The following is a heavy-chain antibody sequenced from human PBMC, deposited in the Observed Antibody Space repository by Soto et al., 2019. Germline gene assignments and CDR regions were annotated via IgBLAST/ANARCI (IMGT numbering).Heavy chain of an antibody. V-gene: IGHV4-31*03. J-gene: IGHJ4*02. CDR3: ASTYSNSSSGPFDF. Sequence: QVQLQESGPGLVKPSQTLSLTCSVSGGSISSGHYYWSWIRQHPEKGLEWIGYIYYSGTTYYNPSLESRVTISVDTSENQFSLNLNSVTAAATAMYYCASTYSNSSSGPFDFWGQGALVTVSS. CDR1: GGSISSGHYY. CDR2: IYYSGTT. D-gene: IGHD1-26*01.